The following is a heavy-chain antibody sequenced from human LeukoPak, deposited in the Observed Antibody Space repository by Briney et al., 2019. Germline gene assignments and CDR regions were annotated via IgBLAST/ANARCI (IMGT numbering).Heavy chain of an antibody. V-gene: IGHV4-4*07. CDR1: GGSISSYY. CDR3: ARGYDSSRYNWFDP. CDR2: IYTSGST. Sequence: SETLSLTCTVSGGSISSYYWSWIRQPAGKGLEWIGRIYTSGSTNYNPSLMSRVTISVDTSKNQFSLKLSSVTAADTAVYYCARGYDSSRYNWFDPWGQGTLVTVSS. J-gene: IGHJ5*02. D-gene: IGHD3-22*01.